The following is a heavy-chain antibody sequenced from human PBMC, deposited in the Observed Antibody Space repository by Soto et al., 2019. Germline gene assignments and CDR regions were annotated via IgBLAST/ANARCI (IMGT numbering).Heavy chain of an antibody. J-gene: IGHJ4*02. D-gene: IGHD3-22*01. CDR3: AKISGYYYGDD. V-gene: IGHV1-3*01. CDR1: GYSFTSYA. CDR2: INAGNGNT. Sequence: QVQLVQSGAEVKKPGASVKVSCKASGYSFTSYAMHWVRQAPGQRLEWMGWINAGNGNTKYSQKFQGRVTITRYTSASTAYMELSSLRSEDTAVYYCAKISGYYYGDDWGQGTLVTVSS.